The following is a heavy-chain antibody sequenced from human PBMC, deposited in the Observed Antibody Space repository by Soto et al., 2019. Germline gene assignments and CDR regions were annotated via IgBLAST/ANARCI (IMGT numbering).Heavy chain of an antibody. CDR2: IYSGGST. CDR3: ARDLYSSSWYYYYGMDV. J-gene: IGHJ6*02. V-gene: IGHV3-53*01. CDR1: GFTVSSNY. Sequence: EVQLVESGGGLIQPGGSLRLSCAASGFTVSSNYMSWVRQAPGKGLEWVSVIYSGGSTYYADSVKGRFTISRDNSKNTLYLQMNGLRAEDTAVYYCARDLYSSSWYYYYGMDVWGQGTTVTVSS. D-gene: IGHD6-13*01.